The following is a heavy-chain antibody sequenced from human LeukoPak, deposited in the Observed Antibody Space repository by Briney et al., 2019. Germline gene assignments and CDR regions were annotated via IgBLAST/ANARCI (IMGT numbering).Heavy chain of an antibody. Sequence: GGSLRLSCAASGITLSTSAMSWVRQAPGKGLEWVANIKQIKQDGSEKDYVDSVKGRFSISRDNAKNSLYLQMNSLRAEDTAVYYCARGADSSGYYSIFYFDYWGQGTLVTVSS. CDR3: ARGADSSGYYSIFYFDY. V-gene: IGHV3-7*05. CDR2: IKQIKQDGSEK. CDR1: GITLSTSA. J-gene: IGHJ4*02. D-gene: IGHD3-22*01.